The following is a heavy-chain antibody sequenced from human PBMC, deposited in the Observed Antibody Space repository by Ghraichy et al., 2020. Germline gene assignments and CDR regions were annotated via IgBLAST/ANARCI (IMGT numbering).Heavy chain of an antibody. D-gene: IGHD4-23*01. CDR2: INYTGSN. CDR1: GGSIGSYY. J-gene: IGHJ6*02. CDR3: ARDRGGNSGSYYYGMDV. Sequence: SETLSLTCTVSGGSIGSYYLSWIRQPPGKGLEWIGFINYTGSNSYNPALKSRATITQDTSTRQFSLKLIAVTAADTALYYCARDRGGNSGSYYYGMDVWGQGTTVTVSS. V-gene: IGHV4-59*01.